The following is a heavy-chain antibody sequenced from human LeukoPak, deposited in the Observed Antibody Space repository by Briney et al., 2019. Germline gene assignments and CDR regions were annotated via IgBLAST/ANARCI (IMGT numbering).Heavy chain of an antibody. D-gene: IGHD1-1*01. CDR1: GFTFDDYG. CDR3: VRVANWYRYYIDY. J-gene: IGHJ4*02. V-gene: IGHV3-20*04. CDR2: INWNGGST. Sequence: GGSLRLSCAASGFTFDDYGMTWVRQAPGKGLECVSGINWNGGSTGYADSVKGRFTISRDNAKNSLYLQMHSLRAEDTALYYCVRVANWYRYYIDYWGQGTLVTVSS.